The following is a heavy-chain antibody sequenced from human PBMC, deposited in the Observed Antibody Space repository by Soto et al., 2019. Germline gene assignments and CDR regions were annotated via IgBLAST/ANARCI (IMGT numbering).Heavy chain of an antibody. CDR2: VSTSGGST. J-gene: IGHJ4*02. D-gene: IGHD5-12*01. CDR3: AKKAGYSGYDPFDY. CDR1: GFTFSIYV. Sequence: GSRRVACSASGFTFSIYVMSGVRQAPGKGLEWVSAVSTSGGSTFYAGSVKGRFAIARDNSKNTLYLQMNSLRAEDTAVHYCAKKAGYSGYDPFDYWGQGTLVTV. V-gene: IGHV3-23*01.